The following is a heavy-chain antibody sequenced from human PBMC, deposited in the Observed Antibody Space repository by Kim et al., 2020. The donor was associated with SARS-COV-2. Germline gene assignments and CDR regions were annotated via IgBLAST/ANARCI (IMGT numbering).Heavy chain of an antibody. CDR2: INHSGST. V-gene: IGHV4-34*01. CDR3: ARGRGYCSSTSCHRYYYYYGMDV. Sequence: SETLSLTCAVYGGSFSGYYWSWIRQPPGKGLEWIGEINHSGSTNYNPSLKSRVTISVDTSKNQFSLKLSSVTAADTAVYYCARGRGYCSSTSCHRYYYYYGMDVWGQETTVTVSS. J-gene: IGHJ6*02. D-gene: IGHD2-2*01. CDR1: GGSFSGYY.